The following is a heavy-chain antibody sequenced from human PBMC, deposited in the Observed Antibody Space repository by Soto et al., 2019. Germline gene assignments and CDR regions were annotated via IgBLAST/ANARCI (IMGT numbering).Heavy chain of an antibody. CDR2: INPNSGGT. J-gene: IGHJ6*02. CDR3: ARDSHYGSGNNTPRAYYYYYGMDV. V-gene: IGHV1-2*04. CDR1: GYIFTSYY. Sequence: VASVKVSCKTSGYIFTSYYMHWVRQAPGQGLEWMGWINPNSGGTNYAQKFQGWVTMTRDTSISTAYMELSRLRSDDTAVYYCARDSHYGSGNNTPRAYYYYYGMDVWGQGTTVTVSS. D-gene: IGHD3-10*01.